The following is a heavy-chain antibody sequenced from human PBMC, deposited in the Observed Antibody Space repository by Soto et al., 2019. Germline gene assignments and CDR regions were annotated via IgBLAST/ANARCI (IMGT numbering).Heavy chain of an antibody. D-gene: IGHD6-13*01. CDR1: GGSISRSNW. CDR3: ARIAEAGTNFDY. J-gene: IGHJ4*02. Sequence: SDALSVTCAVSGGSISRSNWWSWVRQPPGQGLEWIGEIYHSGSTNYNPSLKSRVTISVDKSKNQFSLKLSSVTDADTAVYYCARIAEAGTNFDYWGQGTMVTVS. CDR2: IYHSGST. V-gene: IGHV4-4*02.